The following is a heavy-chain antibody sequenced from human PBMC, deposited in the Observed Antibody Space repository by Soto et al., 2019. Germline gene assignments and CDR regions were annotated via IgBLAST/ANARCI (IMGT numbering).Heavy chain of an antibody. CDR2: IIHSGST. Sequence: SETLSLTCTVSGGSISTYNYWGWIRQPPGKGLEWIANIIHSGSTYYNPSLRSRVSISLDTSKNQSSLNLSSVTAADTAVYYCVKHGQWFRRNYWGQGTLVTVSS. J-gene: IGHJ4*02. CDR3: VKHGQWFRRNY. V-gene: IGHV4-39*01. CDR1: GGSISTYNY. D-gene: IGHD3-22*01.